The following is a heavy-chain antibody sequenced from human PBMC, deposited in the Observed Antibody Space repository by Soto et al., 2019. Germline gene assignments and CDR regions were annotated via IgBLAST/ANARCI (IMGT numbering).Heavy chain of an antibody. J-gene: IGHJ6*02. V-gene: IGHV1-18*01. CDR3: ARKIAVAGADSYYYGMDV. CDR1: GYTFTSYG. CDR2: ISAYNGNT. D-gene: IGHD6-19*01. Sequence: QVQLVQSGAEVKKPGASVKVSCKASGYTFTSYGTSWVRQAPGQGLEWMGWISAYNGNTNYAQKLQGRVIMTTDTTTSTAYMELRSLRSDDTAVYYCARKIAVAGADSYYYGMDVWGQGTTVTVSS.